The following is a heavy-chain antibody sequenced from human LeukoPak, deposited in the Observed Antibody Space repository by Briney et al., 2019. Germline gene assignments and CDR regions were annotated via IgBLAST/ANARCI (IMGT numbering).Heavy chain of an antibody. CDR1: GGSISSSIYY. CDR3: ARHPSFDWFGP. D-gene: IGHD3-3*01. CDR2: IYYSGNT. J-gene: IGHJ5*02. V-gene: IGHV4-39*01. Sequence: SETLSLTCTVSGGSISSSIYYWGWIRQPPGKGLEWIGTIYYSGNTFYSPSLKSRGTISIDTSKNQFSLKLTSVTAADTALYYCARHPSFDWFGPWGQGTLVTVSS.